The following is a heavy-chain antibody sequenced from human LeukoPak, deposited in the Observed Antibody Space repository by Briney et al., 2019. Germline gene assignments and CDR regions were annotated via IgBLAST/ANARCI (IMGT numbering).Heavy chain of an antibody. J-gene: IGHJ4*02. CDR1: GGSISSGSYY. CDR3: ARTRLLSYYFDY. V-gene: IGHV4-61*02. CDR2: IYTSGST. Sequence: SQTLSLTCTVSGGSISSGSYYWSWIRQPAGKGLEWIGRIYTSGSTNYNPSLKSRVTISVDTSKNQFSLKLSSVTAADTAVYYCARTRLLSYYFDYWGQGTLVTVSS.